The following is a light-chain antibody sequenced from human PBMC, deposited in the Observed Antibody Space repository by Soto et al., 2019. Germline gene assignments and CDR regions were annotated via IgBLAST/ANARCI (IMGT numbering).Light chain of an antibody. V-gene: IGKV2D-29*01. J-gene: IGKJ4*01. Sequence: DIVLTQTPLSLSVTPGQPASMSCKSSQSLLQSNGKTFLYWYLQRPGQPPQLLLWEVSNRMSGVPDRFSGGGSGTDFTLQISRVEAEDVGVYYCMQSVEPSFGGGTKVEFK. CDR3: MQSVEPS. CDR2: EVS. CDR1: QSLLQSNGKTF.